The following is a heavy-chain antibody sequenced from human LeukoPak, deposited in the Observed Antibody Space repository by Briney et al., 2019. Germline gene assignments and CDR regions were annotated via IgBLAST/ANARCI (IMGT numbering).Heavy chain of an antibody. D-gene: IGHD3-16*01. CDR3: ARGGGYFDY. Sequence: SETLSLTCTVSGDSFINHYWSWIRQPPGKGLEWIGYIHYSGTTNDNPSLKSRASISVDTSKNQFYLKLTSVTAADTAVYYCARGGGYFDYWGQGTLVTVSS. V-gene: IGHV4-59*11. CDR1: GDSFINHY. J-gene: IGHJ4*02. CDR2: IHYSGTT.